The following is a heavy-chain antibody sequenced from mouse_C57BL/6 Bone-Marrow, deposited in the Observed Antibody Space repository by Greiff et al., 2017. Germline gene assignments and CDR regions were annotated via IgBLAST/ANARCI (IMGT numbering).Heavy chain of an antibody. CDR3: ARERGGYYAWFAY. CDR2: ILPGSGRT. D-gene: IGHD2-3*01. Sequence: QVHVKQSGAELMQPGDSVKLSCKATGYTFTGYWIEWVKQRPGHGLEWIGEILPGSGRTNYNEKFKGKATFTADTSSNTAYMQLSSLTTEDSAIYDCARERGGYYAWFAYWGQGTLDTVSA. CDR1: GYTFTGYW. J-gene: IGHJ3*01. V-gene: IGHV1-9*01.